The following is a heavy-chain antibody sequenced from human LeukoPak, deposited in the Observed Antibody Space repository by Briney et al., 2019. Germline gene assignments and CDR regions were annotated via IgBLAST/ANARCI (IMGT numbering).Heavy chain of an antibody. CDR1: GYTLTELS. CDR3: ATDLRYSSSWYKFDY. CDR2: FDPEDGET. V-gene: IGHV1-24*01. J-gene: IGHJ4*02. D-gene: IGHD6-13*01. Sequence: GASVKVSCKASGYTLTELSMHWVRQAPGKGLEWMGGFDPEDGETIYAQKFQGRVTMTEDTSTDTAYMELSSLRSEDTAVYYCATDLRYSSSWYKFDYWGQGTLVTVSS.